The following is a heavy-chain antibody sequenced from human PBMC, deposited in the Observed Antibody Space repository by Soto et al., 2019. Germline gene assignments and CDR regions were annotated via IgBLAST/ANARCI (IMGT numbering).Heavy chain of an antibody. D-gene: IGHD2-8*01. V-gene: IGHV4-31*01. J-gene: IGHJ5*02. Sequence: QVQLQESGPGLVQPSQTLSLTCSVSGDSISSGAYFWSWIRHLPGKGLEWLGSISHSGNTFLRPSLRNDLSMSMDTSQNRFSLKLTSVTVADTAVYYCARAHCNDALCTFPAWFDPWGRGTQVTVSS. CDR2: ISHSGNT. CDR3: ARAHCNDALCTFPAWFDP. CDR1: GDSISSGAYF.